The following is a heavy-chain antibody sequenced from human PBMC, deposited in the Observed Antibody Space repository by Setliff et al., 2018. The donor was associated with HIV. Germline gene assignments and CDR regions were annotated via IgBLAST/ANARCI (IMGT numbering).Heavy chain of an antibody. V-gene: IGHV4-59*01. CDR1: GVSISAYY. CDR2: VYYGGVT. D-gene: IGHD2-21*01. Sequence: PSETLSLTCNVSGVSISAYYWSWIRQPPGKGLEWVGYVYYGGVTNYNPSLKSRLTISVDTSKNQFSLALSSVTAADTAVYYCAREDSDGYVDIWGQGTLVTVSS. J-gene: IGHJ4*02. CDR3: AREDSDGYVDI.